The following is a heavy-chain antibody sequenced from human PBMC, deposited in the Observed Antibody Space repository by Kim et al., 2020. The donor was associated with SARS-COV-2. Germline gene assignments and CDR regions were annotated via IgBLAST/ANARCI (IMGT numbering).Heavy chain of an antibody. Sequence: SGPTLVNPTQTLTLTCTFSGFSLSTSGVAVGWIRQPPGKALEWLALIYWDDDERYSPSLKTRLTITKDTSRNQVVLMMTNMDPLDTATYYCAHLRGYTHNLNFDYWGQGTLVTVSS. CDR3: AHLRGYTHNLNFDY. D-gene: IGHD3-16*02. CDR1: GFSLSTSGVA. J-gene: IGHJ4*02. CDR2: IYWDDDE. V-gene: IGHV2-5*02.